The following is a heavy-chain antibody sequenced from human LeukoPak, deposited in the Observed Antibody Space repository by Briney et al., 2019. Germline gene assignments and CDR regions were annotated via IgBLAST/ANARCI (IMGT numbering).Heavy chain of an antibody. D-gene: IGHD3-10*01. CDR3: AKPSNYYGSATDAFDF. CDR2: NYYRGST. V-gene: IGHV4-39*07. J-gene: IGHJ3*01. Sequence: SETLSLTCTVSGGSISSSYSYWGWIRQPPGKGLEWIGNNYYRGSTYYNPSLRSRVTLSVDTSKNHFSLKLNSVTAADTAVYYCAKPSNYYGSATDAFDFWGQGTKVTLSS. CDR1: GGSISSSYSY.